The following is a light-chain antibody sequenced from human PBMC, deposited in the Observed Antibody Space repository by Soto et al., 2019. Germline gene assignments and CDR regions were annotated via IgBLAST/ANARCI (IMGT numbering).Light chain of an antibody. V-gene: IGKV1-5*01. CDR1: QSISSW. CDR3: QKYNSAPLT. Sequence: DIQMTQSPSTLSASVGDRVTITCRASQSISSWLAWYQQKPGKAPKLLIYDASSLQSGVPSRFSGSGSGTDFTLTNSSLQPEDVATYYCQKYNSAPLTFGGGTKVDIK. CDR2: DAS. J-gene: IGKJ4*01.